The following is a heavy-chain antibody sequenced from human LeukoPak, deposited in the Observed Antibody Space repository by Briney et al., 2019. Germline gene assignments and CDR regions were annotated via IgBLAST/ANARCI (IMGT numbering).Heavy chain of an antibody. V-gene: IGHV5-10-1*01. CDR3: ARHGAAAGTEYGMDV. CDR1: GYSFTSYW. CDR2: IDPSDSYT. D-gene: IGHD6-13*01. J-gene: IGHJ6*04. Sequence: GESLKISRKGSGYSFTSYWISWVRQMPGKGLEWMGRIDPSDSYTNYSPSFQGHVTISADKSISTAYLQWSSLKASDTAMYYCARHGAAAGTEYGMDVWGKGTTVTVSS.